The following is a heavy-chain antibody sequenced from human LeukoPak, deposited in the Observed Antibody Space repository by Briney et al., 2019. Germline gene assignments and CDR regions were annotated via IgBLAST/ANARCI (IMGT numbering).Heavy chain of an antibody. Sequence: GGSLRLSCAASGFTFSSYGMHGVRQAPGKGLEWVAVIWYDGSNKYYADSVKGRFTISRDNSKNTLYLQMNSLRAEDTAVYYCAREGSGSYYSYFDYWGQGTLVTVSS. CDR1: GFTFSSYG. CDR2: IWYDGSNK. CDR3: AREGSGSYYSYFDY. V-gene: IGHV3-33*01. D-gene: IGHD1-26*01. J-gene: IGHJ4*02.